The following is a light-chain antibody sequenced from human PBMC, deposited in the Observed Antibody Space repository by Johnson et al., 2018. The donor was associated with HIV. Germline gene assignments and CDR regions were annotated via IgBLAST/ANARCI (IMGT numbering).Light chain of an antibody. CDR3: GTWDSSLSAYV. CDR1: SSNIGNNY. CDR2: ENN. Sequence: QSVLTQPPSVSAAPGQKVTISCSGSSSNIGNNYVSWYQQLPGTAPKLLIYENNKRPSGIPDRFSGSKSGTSATLGITGLQTGYDADYYFGTWDSSLSAYVFGTGTKVTVL. V-gene: IGLV1-51*02. J-gene: IGLJ1*01.